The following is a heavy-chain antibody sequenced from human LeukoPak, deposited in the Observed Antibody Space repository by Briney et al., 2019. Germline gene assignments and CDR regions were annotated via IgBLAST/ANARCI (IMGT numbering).Heavy chain of an antibody. J-gene: IGHJ4*02. CDR1: GGSISSSSYY. CDR2: IYYSGST. Sequence: SETLSLTCTVSGGSISSSSYYWGWLRQPPGKGLEWIGSIYYSGSTYYNPSLKSRVTISVDTSKNQFSLKLSSVTAADTAVYYCARDRHGGSYAYYFDYWGQGTLVTVSS. CDR3: ARDRHGGSYAYYFDY. D-gene: IGHD1-26*01. V-gene: IGHV4-39*07.